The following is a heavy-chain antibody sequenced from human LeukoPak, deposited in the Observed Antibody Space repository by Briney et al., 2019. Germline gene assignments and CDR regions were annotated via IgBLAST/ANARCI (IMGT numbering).Heavy chain of an antibody. Sequence: GRSLRLSCAASGFTFSSYAMHWVRQAPGKGLDWVSAIGGTDGTTYYADSVKGRFTISRDNSKNTLSLQMNSLRADDTAVYYCAKTLYPHYFDYWGQGTLVTVSS. V-gene: IGHV3-23*01. CDR2: IGGTDGTT. D-gene: IGHD5/OR15-5a*01. J-gene: IGHJ4*02. CDR1: GFTFSSYA. CDR3: AKTLYPHYFDY.